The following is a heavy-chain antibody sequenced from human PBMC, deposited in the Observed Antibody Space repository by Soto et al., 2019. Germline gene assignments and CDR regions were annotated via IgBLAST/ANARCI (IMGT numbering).Heavy chain of an antibody. CDR3: ARDQRGSGDEYYFDY. CDR2: IYYSGST. J-gene: IGHJ4*02. CDR1: GGSISSYY. Sequence: ETLSLTCTVSGGSISSYYWSWIRQPPGKGLEWIGYIYYSGSTNYNPSLKSRVTISVDTSKNQFSLKLSSVTAADTAVYYCARDQRGSGDEYYFDYWGQGTLVTVSS. D-gene: IGHD3-16*01. V-gene: IGHV4-59*01.